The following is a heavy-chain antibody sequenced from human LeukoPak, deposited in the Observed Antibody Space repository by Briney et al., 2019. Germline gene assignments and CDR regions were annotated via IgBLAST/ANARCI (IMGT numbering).Heavy chain of an antibody. CDR2: ISGSGSST. D-gene: IGHD5-12*01. CDR3: AREGYEAFDI. CDR1: GFTFSNYA. J-gene: IGHJ3*02. V-gene: IGHV3-23*01. Sequence: GGSLRLSCAASGFTFSNYAMTWVRQAPGKGLEWVSGISGSGSSTYYADSVKGRFTLSRDYPKNTLYLQMNSLRAEDTAVYYCAREGYEAFDIWGQGTMVTVSS.